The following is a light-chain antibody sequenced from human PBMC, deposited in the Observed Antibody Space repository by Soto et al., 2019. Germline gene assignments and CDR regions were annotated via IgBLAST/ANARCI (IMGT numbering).Light chain of an antibody. CDR3: QQYNNWPRT. CDR1: QSVDSR. J-gene: IGKJ1*01. V-gene: IGKV3-15*01. CDR2: GAT. Sequence: IVMTQSPATLPVSPGERATLSFRTSQSVDSRLAWYQQKPGQAPRLLIHGATTRATGIPARFSGGGSGTDFTLTISSLLSEDFAVYYCQQYNNWPRTFGQGTKVDI.